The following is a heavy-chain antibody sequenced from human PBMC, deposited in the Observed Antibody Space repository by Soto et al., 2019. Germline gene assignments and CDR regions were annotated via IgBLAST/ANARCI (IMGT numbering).Heavy chain of an antibody. CDR2: IYHSGST. V-gene: IGHV4-30-2*01. CDR1: GGSISSGGYS. Sequence: LQLQESGSGLVMPSQTLSLTCAVSGGSISSGGYSWSWIRQPPGKGLEWIGYIYHSGSTYYNPSLKSRVTISVDRSKNQFSLKLSSVTAADTAVYYCASGQQQVRNYWGQGTLVTVSS. D-gene: IGHD6-13*01. J-gene: IGHJ4*02. CDR3: ASGQQQVRNY.